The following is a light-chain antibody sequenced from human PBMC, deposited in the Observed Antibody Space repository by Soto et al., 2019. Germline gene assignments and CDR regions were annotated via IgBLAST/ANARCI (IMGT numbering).Light chain of an antibody. CDR3: QHYGNSPT. J-gene: IGKJ1*01. CDR1: QSVSSGY. CDR2: GAS. V-gene: IGKV3-20*01. Sequence: EIVLTQSPGTLSLSPGDGATLSCRASQSVSSGYLAWYQQKPGQAPRLLIYGASRRATGIPDRFSGSGSGTYFTLSIRRLEPEDFAVYWCQHYGNSPTFGQGTKVQIK.